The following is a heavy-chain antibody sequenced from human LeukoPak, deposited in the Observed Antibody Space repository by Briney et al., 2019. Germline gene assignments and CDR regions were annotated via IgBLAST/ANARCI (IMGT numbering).Heavy chain of an antibody. CDR1: GFTFSTYW. V-gene: IGHV3-74*01. J-gene: IGHJ4*02. CDR2: ITADGSKN. Sequence: GGSLRLSCAASGFTFSTYWMYWVRHAPEQGLVWVARITADGSKNYADSVKDRFTISRDNAKNTLYLQMNSLRVEDTAMYYCVRGGAEPYWGQGTLVTVSS. D-gene: IGHD1-14*01. CDR3: VRGGAEPY.